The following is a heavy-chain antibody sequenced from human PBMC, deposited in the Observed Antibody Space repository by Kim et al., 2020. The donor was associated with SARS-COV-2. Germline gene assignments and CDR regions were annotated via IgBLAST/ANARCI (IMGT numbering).Heavy chain of an antibody. V-gene: IGHV4-59*08. CDR2: YSGTP. CDR3: ARWPFDL. Sequence: YSGTPNYNTSHKSRVTISVGPAKNQFSLTLSSVPAADTAVYYCARWPFDLWGRGTLVTVSS. J-gene: IGHJ2*01.